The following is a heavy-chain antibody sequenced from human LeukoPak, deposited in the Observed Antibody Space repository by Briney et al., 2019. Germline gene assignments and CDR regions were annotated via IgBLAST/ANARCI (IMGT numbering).Heavy chain of an antibody. CDR3: AKDQRDSSRLDYYYGMDV. J-gene: IGHJ6*02. CDR1: GFTFSSYG. Sequence: PGRSLRLSCAASGFTFSSYGMHWVRQAPGKGLEWVAVISHDGSNKYYADSVKGRFTISRDNSKNTLYLQMNSLRVEDTAVYYCAKDQRDSSRLDYYYGMDVWGQGTTVTVSS. V-gene: IGHV3-33*05. CDR2: ISHDGSNK. D-gene: IGHD6-13*01.